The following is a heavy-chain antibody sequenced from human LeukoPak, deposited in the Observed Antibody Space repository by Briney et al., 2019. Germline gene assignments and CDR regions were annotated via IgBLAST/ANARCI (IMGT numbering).Heavy chain of an antibody. J-gene: IGHJ4*02. CDR2: IKQGGSES. Sequence: PGGSLRLSCAASGFMFSSYWMTWVRQAPEKGLEWVANIKQGGSESSYVDSVKGRFTISRDNAKNSLYLQISSLRAEDAAVYYCARIRGDYYLDYWGQGTLVTVSS. CDR3: ARIRGDYYLDY. CDR1: GFMFSSYW. V-gene: IGHV3-7*01. D-gene: IGHD3-3*01.